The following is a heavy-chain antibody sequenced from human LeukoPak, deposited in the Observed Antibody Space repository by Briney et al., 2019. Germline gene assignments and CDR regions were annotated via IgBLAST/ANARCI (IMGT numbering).Heavy chain of an antibody. CDR1: GYTFTGYY. J-gene: IGHJ4*02. CDR2: INPNSGGT. CDR3: ARAYVWGSYRYTGGFDY. V-gene: IGHV1-2*02. Sequence: ASVKVSCKASGYTFTGYYMHWVRQAPGQGLEWMGWINPNSGGTNYAQKFQGRVTMTRDTSISTAYMELSRLRSDDTAVYYCARAYVWGSYRYTGGFDYWGQGTLVTVSS. D-gene: IGHD3-16*02.